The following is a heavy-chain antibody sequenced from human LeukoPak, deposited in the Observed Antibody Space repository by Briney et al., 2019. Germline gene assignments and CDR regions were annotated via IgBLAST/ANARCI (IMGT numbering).Heavy chain of an antibody. J-gene: IGHJ3*02. Sequence: SETLSLTCTVSGGSISSYYWSWIRQPAGKGLEWIGRIYTSGSTNYNPSLKSRVTMSVDTSKNQFPLKLSSVTAADTAVYYCARDPYYDFWSGYYTGRLDAFDIWGQGTMVTVSS. D-gene: IGHD3-3*01. V-gene: IGHV4-4*07. CDR3: ARDPYYDFWSGYYTGRLDAFDI. CDR2: IYTSGST. CDR1: GGSISSYY.